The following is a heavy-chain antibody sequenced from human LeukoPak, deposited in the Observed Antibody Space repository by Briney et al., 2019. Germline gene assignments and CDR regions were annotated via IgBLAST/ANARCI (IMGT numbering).Heavy chain of an antibody. V-gene: IGHV3-30*03. CDR2: ISYDGSNK. J-gene: IGHJ4*02. CDR3: ARAGRADGDHHYFDY. D-gene: IGHD3-10*01. CDR1: GFTFSSYG. Sequence: LPGRSLRLSCAASGFTFSSYGMHWVRQAPGKGLEWVAVISYDGSNKYYADSVRGRLTISRDNSKNTLYLQMNSLRAEDTAVYYCARAGRADGDHHYFDYWGQGTLVTVSP.